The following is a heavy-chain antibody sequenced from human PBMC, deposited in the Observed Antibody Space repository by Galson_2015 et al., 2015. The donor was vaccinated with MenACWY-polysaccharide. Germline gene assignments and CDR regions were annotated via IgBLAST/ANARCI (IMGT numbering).Heavy chain of an antibody. CDR2: VYWNEDK. D-gene: IGHD3-22*01. J-gene: IGHJ3*01. V-gene: IGHV2-5*01. CDR1: GFSLTTSEVG. CDR3: AHSSPYYYWRSRGYDV. Sequence: PALVKHTQTLTLPCTFSGFSLTTSEVGVGWIRQPPGKALEWLAVVYWNEDKRYSPSLRSRLTITKDTSKNEVVLTMTNMDPVDTATYYCAHSSPYYYWRSRGYDVWGQGTMVTVSS.